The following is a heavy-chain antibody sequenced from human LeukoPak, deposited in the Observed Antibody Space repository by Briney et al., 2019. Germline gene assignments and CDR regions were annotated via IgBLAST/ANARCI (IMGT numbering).Heavy chain of an antibody. D-gene: IGHD3-3*01. Sequence: SSETLSLTCSVSGGSLSPYFWGWIRQPPGEGLEWIGYISDTGSTNYIPSLKSRVTMSVDTSKNTLSLKLSSVTATDTAVYFCTRNFGNLRVPDAFDIWGQGTMVTVSS. CDR2: ISDTGST. CDR3: TRNFGNLRVPDAFDI. V-gene: IGHV4-59*01. CDR1: GGSLSPYF. J-gene: IGHJ3*02.